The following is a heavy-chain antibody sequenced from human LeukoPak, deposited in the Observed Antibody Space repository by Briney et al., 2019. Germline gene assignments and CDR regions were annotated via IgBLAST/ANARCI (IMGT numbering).Heavy chain of an antibody. CDR2: IKQDGSER. Sequence: GGSLRLSCAASGFTFSSYWMNWVRQTPGKGLEWVASIKQDGSERKYVDSVKGRFTVSRDNAENSLSLQMSSLRGEDTGLYYCARDDDDHFDYWGQGTLVTVSS. CDR3: ARDDDDHFDY. CDR1: GFTFSSYW. J-gene: IGHJ4*02. D-gene: IGHD1-1*01. V-gene: IGHV3-7*01.